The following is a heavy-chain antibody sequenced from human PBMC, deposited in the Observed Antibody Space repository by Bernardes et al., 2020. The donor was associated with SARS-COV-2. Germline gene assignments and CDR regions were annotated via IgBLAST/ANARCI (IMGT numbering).Heavy chain of an antibody. V-gene: IGHV3-74*01. D-gene: IGHD2-15*01. J-gene: IGHJ4*02. Sequence: GGSLRLSCAPSGFIFSSYWMHWVRQAPGKGLVWVSRINEDGSTTNYADSVKGRFTISRDNAKNTLYLEMNSLRVEDTAVYYCTRDLGGAASYWGQGTLVTVSS. CDR2: INEDGSTT. CDR1: GFIFSSYW. CDR3: TRDLGGAASY.